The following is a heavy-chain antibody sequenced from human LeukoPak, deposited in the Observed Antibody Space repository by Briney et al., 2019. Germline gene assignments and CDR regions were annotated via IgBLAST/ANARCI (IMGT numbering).Heavy chain of an antibody. D-gene: IGHD3-22*01. Sequence: TGGSLRLSCAASGFTFSSYGMHWVRQAPGKGLEWVAFIRYDGSNKYYADSVKGRFTISRDNSKNTLYLQMNSLRAEDTAVYYCAKDPRWSEAYYYDRTLTAFDIWGQGTMVTVSS. CDR1: GFTFSSYG. V-gene: IGHV3-30*02. CDR2: IRYDGSNK. J-gene: IGHJ3*02. CDR3: AKDPRWSEAYYYDRTLTAFDI.